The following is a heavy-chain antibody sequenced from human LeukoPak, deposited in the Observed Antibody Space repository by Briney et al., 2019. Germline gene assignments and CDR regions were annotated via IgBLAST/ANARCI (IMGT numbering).Heavy chain of an antibody. Sequence: GGSLRLSCAASGFTFDDYGMSWVRQAPGKGLEWVSGINWNGGSTYYADSVKGRFTISRDNSKNSLYLQMNSLRAEDTALYYCAKDMTAVAGPADYWGQGTLVTVSS. CDR2: INWNGGST. CDR1: GFTFDDYG. CDR3: AKDMTAVAGPADY. D-gene: IGHD6-19*01. V-gene: IGHV3-43D*03. J-gene: IGHJ4*02.